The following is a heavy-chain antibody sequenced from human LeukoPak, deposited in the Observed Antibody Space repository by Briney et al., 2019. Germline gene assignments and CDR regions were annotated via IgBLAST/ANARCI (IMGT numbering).Heavy chain of an antibody. CDR2: VRSDGVNK. CDR3: VKDQGTSEGYNYYFDY. D-gene: IGHD5-24*01. J-gene: IGHJ4*02. Sequence: GGSLRLSCAASGFAFRSYAMHWVRQAPGKGLEWVAIVRSDGVNKDYADSVKGRFTISRDNSENTLFLQMNSLTTEDTGVYYCVKDQGTSEGYNYYFDYWGQGTLVTVSS. CDR1: GFAFRSYA. V-gene: IGHV3-30*02.